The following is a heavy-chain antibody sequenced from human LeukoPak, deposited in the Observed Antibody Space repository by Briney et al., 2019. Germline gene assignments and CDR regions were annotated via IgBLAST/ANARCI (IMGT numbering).Heavy chain of an antibody. CDR2: ISSNGGST. CDR1: GFTFSSYA. J-gene: IGHJ4*02. Sequence: GGSLRLSCAASGFTFSSYAMHWVRQAPGKGLEYVSAISSNGGSTYYANSVKGRFTISRGNSKNTLYLQMGSLRAEDMAVYYCARGRGMTFDYWGQGTLVTVSS. V-gene: IGHV3-64*01. D-gene: IGHD2-21*02. CDR3: ARGRGMTFDY.